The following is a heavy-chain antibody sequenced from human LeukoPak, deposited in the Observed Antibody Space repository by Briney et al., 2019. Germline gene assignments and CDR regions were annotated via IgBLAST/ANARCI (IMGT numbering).Heavy chain of an antibody. CDR2: IIPILGIA. CDR3: ARVPDSYGYYYGMDV. D-gene: IGHD5-18*01. CDR1: GGTFSSYA. Sequence: SVKVSCKASGGTFSSYAISWVRQAPGQGLEWMGRIIPILGIANYAQKFQGRVTITADKSTSTAYMELSSLRSEDTAVYYCARVPDSYGYYYGMDVWGQGTTVTISS. J-gene: IGHJ6*02. V-gene: IGHV1-69*04.